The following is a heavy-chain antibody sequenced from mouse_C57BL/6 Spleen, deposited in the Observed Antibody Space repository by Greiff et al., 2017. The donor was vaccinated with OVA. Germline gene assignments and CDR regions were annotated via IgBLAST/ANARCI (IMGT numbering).Heavy chain of an antibody. CDR3: ARLGALYYGSSLDY. Sequence: QVQLQQPGAELVKPGASVKLSCKASGYTFTSYWMHWVKQRPGRGLEWIGRIVPNSGGTKYNEKFKSKATLTVDKPSSTAYMQLSSLTSEDSAVYYCARLGALYYGSSLDYWGQGTTLTVSS. J-gene: IGHJ2*01. CDR1: GYTFTSYW. V-gene: IGHV1-72*01. D-gene: IGHD1-1*01. CDR2: IVPNSGGT.